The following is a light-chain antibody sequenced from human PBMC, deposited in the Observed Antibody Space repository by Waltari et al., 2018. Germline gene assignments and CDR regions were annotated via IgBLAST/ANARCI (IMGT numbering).Light chain of an antibody. CDR3: QQYSNWPPVT. V-gene: IGKV3-15*01. Sequence: ETVMTQSPATLSVSPGERATLSCRASQSVSTNLSWYQQKPGQAPRPLIYTASTRATGVPARFSGTGSGTEFTLTIDSLQSEDVAIYYCQQYSNWPPVTFGQGTRLEIK. J-gene: IGKJ5*01. CDR1: QSVSTN. CDR2: TAS.